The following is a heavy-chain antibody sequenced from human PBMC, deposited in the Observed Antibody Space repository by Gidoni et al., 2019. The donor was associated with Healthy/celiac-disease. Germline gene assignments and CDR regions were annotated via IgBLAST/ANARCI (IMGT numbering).Heavy chain of an antibody. CDR3: AKDPMFGVVIPDANWFDP. Sequence: EVQLLASGGGLVQPWGSLRLSCSASGFPFSSYARSWVRQAPGKGLEWVSAISGSGGSTDYADSVKGRFTISRDNSKNTLYLQMNSLRAEDTAVYYCAKDPMFGVVIPDANWFDPWGQGTLVTVSS. J-gene: IGHJ5*02. CDR1: GFPFSSYA. V-gene: IGHV3-23*01. CDR2: ISGSGGST. D-gene: IGHD3-3*01.